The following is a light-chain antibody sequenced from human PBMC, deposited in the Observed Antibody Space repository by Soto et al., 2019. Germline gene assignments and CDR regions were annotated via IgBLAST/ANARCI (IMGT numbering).Light chain of an antibody. Sequence: DIVLTQSPDTLSLSPGERATLSCRASQRIINFHFAWYQQKPGQAPRLLIYDASTRAAGIPDRFSGGGTGTEFTLTIIRMEPEDYAVEYCHQYCDSPPYAFGQGTKLEIK. V-gene: IGKV3-20*01. CDR3: HQYCDSPPYA. J-gene: IGKJ2*01. CDR2: DAS. CDR1: QRIINFH.